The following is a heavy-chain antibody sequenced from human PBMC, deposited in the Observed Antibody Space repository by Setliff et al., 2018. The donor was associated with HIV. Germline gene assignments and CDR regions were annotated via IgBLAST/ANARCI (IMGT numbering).Heavy chain of an antibody. V-gene: IGHV4-39*02. CDR3: ARVPFTTGFDY. CDR1: GGSISGSYYY. Sequence: PSETLSLTCTVSGGSISGSYYYWGWIRQPPGKGLEWIGEINHSGGTHYNPSLRSRVTISVDTSKNHFSLKLSSVTAADTAVFYCARVPFTTGFDYWGQGILVTVSS. J-gene: IGHJ4*02. CDR2: INHSGGT. D-gene: IGHD3-3*01.